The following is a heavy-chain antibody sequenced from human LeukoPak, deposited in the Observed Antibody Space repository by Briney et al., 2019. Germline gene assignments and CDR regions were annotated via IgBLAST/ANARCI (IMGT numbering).Heavy chain of an antibody. Sequence: GGSLRLSCAASGFTVSSNYMNWVRQAPGKGLEWVSVIYGGGNIYYADSVKGRFTNSRDNSKNTLYLQMNSLRAEDTAVYYCARGAGYNYPYYFDYWGQGTLVTVSS. J-gene: IGHJ4*02. CDR3: ARGAGYNYPYYFDY. V-gene: IGHV3-53*01. CDR2: IYGGGNI. CDR1: GFTVSSNY. D-gene: IGHD5-24*01.